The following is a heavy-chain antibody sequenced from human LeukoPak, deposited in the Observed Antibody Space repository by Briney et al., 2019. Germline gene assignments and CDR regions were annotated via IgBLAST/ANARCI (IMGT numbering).Heavy chain of an antibody. CDR2: IYYSGST. J-gene: IGHJ6*03. CDR1: GGSISRYY. V-gene: IGHV4-59*01. D-gene: IGHD6-13*01. Sequence: PSETLSLTCNVSGGSISRYYWSWIRQPPGKGLEWIGYIYYSGSTDYNPSLKSRVTISVDTSKNQFSLKLSSVTAADTAVYYCASGMAAAGTLYYYYYMDVWGKGTTVTVSS. CDR3: ASGMAAAGTLYYYYYMDV.